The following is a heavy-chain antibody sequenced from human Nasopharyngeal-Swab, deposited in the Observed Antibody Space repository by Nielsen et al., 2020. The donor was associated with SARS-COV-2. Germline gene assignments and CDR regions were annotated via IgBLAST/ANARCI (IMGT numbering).Heavy chain of an antibody. CDR2: IYYSGST. J-gene: IGHJ4*02. D-gene: IGHD3-3*01. V-gene: IGHV4-30-4*01. CDR3: ARVVGRITIFGVVIINYFDY. CDR1: GGSISSGDYY. Sequence: SETLSLTFTVSGGSISSGDYYWSWIRQPPGKGLEWIGYIYYSGSTYYNPSLKSRVTISVDTSKNQFSLKLSSVTAADTAVYYCARVVGRITIFGVVIINYFDYWGQGTLVTVSS.